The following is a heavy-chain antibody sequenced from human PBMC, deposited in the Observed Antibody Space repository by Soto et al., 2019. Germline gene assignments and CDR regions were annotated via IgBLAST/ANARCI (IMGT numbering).Heavy chain of an antibody. J-gene: IGHJ6*01. D-gene: IGHD6-13*01. V-gene: IGHV5-51*01. CDR1: GYSFSTYW. Sequence: SWKICCKGYGYSFSTYWIGWVRDIRGKCLEWMGTLYHGDSQIIYSPSFQGQVTISADRAISSAYLQGHSLEASDSAIDFCARRRCSSAFREGQDVWAQGTSDTGSS. CDR3: ARRRCSSAFREGQDV. CDR2: LYHGDSQI.